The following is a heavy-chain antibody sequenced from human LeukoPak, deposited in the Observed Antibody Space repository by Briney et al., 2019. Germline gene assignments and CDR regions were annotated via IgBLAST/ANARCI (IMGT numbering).Heavy chain of an antibody. Sequence: GVLRLSCAASGFTVSSNYMSWVRQAPGKGLEWVSVIYSGGSTYYADSVKGRFTISRDNSKNTLYLQMNSLRAKDTAVYYCAKDPFGGVIVKTFDYWGQGTLVTVSS. V-gene: IGHV3-66*01. CDR2: IYSGGST. CDR1: GFTVSSNY. D-gene: IGHD3-16*02. CDR3: AKDPFGGVIVKTFDY. J-gene: IGHJ4*02.